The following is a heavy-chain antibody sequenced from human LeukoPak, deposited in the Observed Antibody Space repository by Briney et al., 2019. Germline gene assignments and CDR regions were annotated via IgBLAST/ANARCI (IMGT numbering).Heavy chain of an antibody. Sequence: SETLSLTCTVSGGSIFSYYWSWIRQPPGKGLEWIGYIYYSGSTNYNPPLKSRVTISVDTSKNQFSLKLSSVTAADTAVYYCARLVLGATAYFDYWGQGTLVTVSS. D-gene: IGHD1-26*01. CDR1: GGSIFSYY. V-gene: IGHV4-59*08. J-gene: IGHJ4*02. CDR2: IYYSGST. CDR3: ARLVLGATAYFDY.